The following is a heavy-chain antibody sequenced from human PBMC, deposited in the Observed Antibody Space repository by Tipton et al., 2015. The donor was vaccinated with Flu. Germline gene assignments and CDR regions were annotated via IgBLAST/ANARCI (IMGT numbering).Heavy chain of an antibody. J-gene: IGHJ4*02. D-gene: IGHD7-27*01. Sequence: GSLRLSCAASGFTFSSYEMNWVRQAPGKGLEWLSYISSIGSTISYADSVKGRFTISRDNAKNPLYLQLNSLRAEDTAVYYCATLTGDDYWGQGNLVTVSS. V-gene: IGHV3-48*03. CDR1: GFTFSSYE. CDR3: ATLTGDDY. CDR2: ISSIGSTI.